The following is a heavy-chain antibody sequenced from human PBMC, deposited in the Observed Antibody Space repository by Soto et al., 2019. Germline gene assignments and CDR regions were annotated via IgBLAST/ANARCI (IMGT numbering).Heavy chain of an antibody. CDR3: ADSSGY. Sequence: SETLSLTFTVSAGSISRSTYYWDWIRQPPGKRLAWIGAMCYTGSIYSSRSLKSRGTFCVDTSKNEFSLKLSSLTAADAAVYYCADSSGYWGQGSLVTVSS. D-gene: IGHD3-22*01. CDR2: MCYTGSI. J-gene: IGHJ1*01. CDR1: AGSISRSTYY. V-gene: IGHV4-39*01.